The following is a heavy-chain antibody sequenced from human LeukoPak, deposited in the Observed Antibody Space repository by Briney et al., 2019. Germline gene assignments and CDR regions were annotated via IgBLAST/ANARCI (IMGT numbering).Heavy chain of an antibody. D-gene: IGHD3-9*01. CDR2: ISAYNGNT. CDR1: GYTFTSYG. J-gene: IGHJ4*02. CDR3: ARIVLRYFDWLLTPDY. Sequence: GASVKVSCKASGYTFTSYGISWVRQAPGQGLEWMGWISAYNGNTNYAQKLQGRVTMTTDTSTSTAYMEPRSLRSDDTAVYYCARIVLRYFDWLLTPDYWGQGTLVTVSS. V-gene: IGHV1-18*04.